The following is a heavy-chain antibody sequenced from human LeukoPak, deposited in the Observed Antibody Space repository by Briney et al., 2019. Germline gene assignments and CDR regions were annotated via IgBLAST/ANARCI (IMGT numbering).Heavy chain of an antibody. CDR1: GGSISSGGYS. J-gene: IGHJ3*02. V-gene: IGHV4-30-2*01. D-gene: IGHD2-8*01. CDR3: ARGRKMDDAFDI. CDR2: IYHSGST. Sequence: SQTLSLTCAVSGGSISSGGYSWSWIRQPPGKGLEWIGYIYHSGSTYYNPSLKSRVTISVDRSKNQFSLKLSSVTAADTAVYYCARGRKMDDAFDIWGQGTMVTVSS.